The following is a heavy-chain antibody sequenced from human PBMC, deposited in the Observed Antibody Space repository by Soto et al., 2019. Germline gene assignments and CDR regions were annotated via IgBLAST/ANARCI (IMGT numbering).Heavy chain of an antibody. CDR2: ISVSDGIG. CDR1: AFTFSSFA. D-gene: IGHD4-17*01. J-gene: IGHJ4*02. V-gene: IGHV3-23*01. Sequence: GGSLRLSCAASAFTFSSFALSWVRQAPGKGLEWLSTISVSDGIGYYAHFVWGRFTISRDSSKNTLYLQMDNLGVEDTALYYCAKLARTVTSETQDYWGQGTLVTVSS. CDR3: AKLARTVTSETQDY.